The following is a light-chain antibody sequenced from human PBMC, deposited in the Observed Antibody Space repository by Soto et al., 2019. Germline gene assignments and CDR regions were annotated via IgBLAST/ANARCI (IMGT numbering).Light chain of an antibody. J-gene: IGKJ5*01. CDR2: AAS. Sequence: DIQMSQSPSFLSASVGDRVTITCRASQGISSYLDWYQQKPGEAPKLLIYAASTLQSGVPSKFSGSGSGTEFSLTISRLQPEDFATYYCQQLNSYPITFGQGTRLEIK. CDR1: QGISSY. CDR3: QQLNSYPIT. V-gene: IGKV1-9*01.